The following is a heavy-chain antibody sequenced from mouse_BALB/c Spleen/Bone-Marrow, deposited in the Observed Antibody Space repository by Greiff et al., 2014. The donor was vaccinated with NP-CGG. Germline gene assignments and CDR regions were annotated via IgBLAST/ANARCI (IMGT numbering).Heavy chain of an antibody. V-gene: IGHV1-9*01. CDR2: ILPGNGSP. D-gene: IGHD2-14*01. CDR1: GYTFSSYW. CDR3: AREDYCTYDGFDY. Sequence: QVQLQQSGAELMKPGASVKISCKATGYTFSSYWIEWVKQRPGHGLEWIGEILPGNGSPNFNEKFKGKATITADTSSNTAYMQFSSLTSEDSAVYYCAREDYCTYDGFDYWGQGTALTVSS. J-gene: IGHJ2*01.